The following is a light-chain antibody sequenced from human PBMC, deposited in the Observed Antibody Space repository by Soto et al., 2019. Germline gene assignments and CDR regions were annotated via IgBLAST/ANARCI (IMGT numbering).Light chain of an antibody. CDR2: GAS. CDR3: QQYCSSPRT. CDR1: QSVSSSY. J-gene: IGKJ1*01. V-gene: IGKV3-20*01. Sequence: EIELTQSPGTLSLSPGERATLSCRASQSVSSSYLSWHQQKPGQAPRLLIYGASIRATGIPDRFSGSGSGTDFTLTISRLEPEDFAVYYCQQYCSSPRTFGQGTKVEIK.